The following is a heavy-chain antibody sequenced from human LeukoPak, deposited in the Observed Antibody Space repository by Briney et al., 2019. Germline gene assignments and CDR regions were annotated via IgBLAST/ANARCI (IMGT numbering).Heavy chain of an antibody. D-gene: IGHD6-13*01. V-gene: IGHV4-59*08. CDR1: GGSIRSYY. CDR3: ARRKITAAGTYYFDY. J-gene: IGHJ4*02. CDR2: IYYSGST. Sequence: PSETLSLTCTVSGGSIRSYYWSWIRQPPGKGLEWIGYIYYSGSTNYNPSLKSRVTISVDTSKNQFSLKLSSVTAADTAVYYCARRKITAAGTYYFDYWGQGTLVTVSS.